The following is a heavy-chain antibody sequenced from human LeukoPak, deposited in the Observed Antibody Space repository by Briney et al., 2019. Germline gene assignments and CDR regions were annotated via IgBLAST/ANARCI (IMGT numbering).Heavy chain of an antibody. V-gene: IGHV4-38-2*02. CDR2: IYRSGST. CDR3: ARGDCSGSICYSPMDV. Sequence: SETLSLTCTLSGYSINSGCYSVWIRQPPGKGLEWIGSIYRSGSTNYNPSLKSRVTISVDTSKNQFSLKVSSVTAADTAVYYCARGDCSGSICYSPMDVWGTGTTVTVPS. CDR1: GYSINSGCY. J-gene: IGHJ6*03. D-gene: IGHD2-21*01.